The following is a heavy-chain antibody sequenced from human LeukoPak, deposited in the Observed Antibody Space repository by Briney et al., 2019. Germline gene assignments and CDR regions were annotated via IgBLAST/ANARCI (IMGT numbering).Heavy chain of an antibody. V-gene: IGHV1-69*13. J-gene: IGHJ3*02. CDR1: GGTFSSYA. Sequence: GASVKVSCKASGGTFSSYAISWVRQAPGQGLEWMGGIIPIFGTANYAQKFQGRVTITADESTSTAYMELSSLRSEDTAVYYCAVPPGITIFGVVRDLAGDAFDIWGQGTMVTVSS. D-gene: IGHD3-3*01. CDR3: AVPPGITIFGVVRDLAGDAFDI. CDR2: IIPIFGTA.